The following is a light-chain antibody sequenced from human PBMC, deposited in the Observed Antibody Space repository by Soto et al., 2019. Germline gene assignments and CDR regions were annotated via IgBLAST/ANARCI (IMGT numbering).Light chain of an antibody. CDR2: AAS. V-gene: IGKV1-9*01. CDR1: QGISSY. CDR3: QQLNSYP. Sequence: DIQLTQSPSFLSASVGDRVTITCRASQGISSYLAWYQQKPGKAPKLLIYAASTLQSGVPSRFSGSGSGTEFTLTISSLQPEDFATYYCQQLNSYPFGGGTKWIS. J-gene: IGKJ4*01.